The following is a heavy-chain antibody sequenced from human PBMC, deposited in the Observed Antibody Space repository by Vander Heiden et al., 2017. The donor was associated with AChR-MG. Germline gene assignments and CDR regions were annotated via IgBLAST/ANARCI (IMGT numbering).Heavy chain of an antibody. CDR3: ARPYCSRTSCLDY. J-gene: IGHJ4*02. CDR2: INPSGGSK. V-gene: IGHV1-46*03. D-gene: IGHD2-2*01. CDR1: GYTFTSHY. Sequence: QVQLVQSGAEVKKHGASVKVSCKASGYTFTSHYLHGGRQAPGQGLEWRGIINPSGGSKSYAKKFQGRVTMTRDTSTSTVYMERSSLRSEDTAVYYCARPYCSRTSCLDYWGQGTLVTVSS.